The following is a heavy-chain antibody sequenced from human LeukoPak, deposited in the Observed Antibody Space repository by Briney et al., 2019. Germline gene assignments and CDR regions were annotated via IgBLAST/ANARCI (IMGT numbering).Heavy chain of an antibody. J-gene: IGHJ4*02. V-gene: IGHV3-43*02. D-gene: IGHD5-24*01. CDR3: AKDKGDGEYVDY. Sequence: GGSLRLSCAASGFSFDDYAMLWVRQGPGKGLEWVSLISGDGGSTYYGDSVKGRFTISRDNSKNSLYLEMNSLRIEDTGLFYCAKDKGDGEYVDYWGQGTLVTVSS. CDR2: ISGDGGST. CDR1: GFSFDDYA.